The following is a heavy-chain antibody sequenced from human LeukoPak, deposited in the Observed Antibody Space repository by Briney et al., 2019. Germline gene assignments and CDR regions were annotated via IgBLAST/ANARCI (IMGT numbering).Heavy chain of an antibody. V-gene: IGHV3-15*01. CDR2: IKSKTDGGTT. CDR3: AKDIAAAGTEYYFDY. CDR1: GFTFSNAW. Sequence: PGGSLRLSCAASGFTFSNAWMSWVRQAPGKGLEWVGRIKSKTDGGTTDYAAPVKGRFTISRDDSKNTLYLQMNSLKTEDTAVYYCAKDIAAAGTEYYFDYWGQGTLVTVSS. J-gene: IGHJ4*02. D-gene: IGHD6-13*01.